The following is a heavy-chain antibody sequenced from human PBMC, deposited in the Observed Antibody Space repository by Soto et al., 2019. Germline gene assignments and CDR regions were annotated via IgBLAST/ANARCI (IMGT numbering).Heavy chain of an antibody. CDR1: EGSINSHY. V-gene: IGHV4-59*11. J-gene: IGHJ5*02. CDR3: ARFTSASLRCHVAAGNWFDP. CDR2: IYYSGDS. Sequence: QVHLQESGPGVVRPSETLSLTCSVSEGSINSHYWGWIRQPPGKGLEYIGHIYYSGDSDSNSSLTSRVTMSVDTSKNQFSLTLVSVTAADTAVYFCARFTSASLRCHVAAGNWFDPWGQGILVTVSS. D-gene: IGHD2-15*01.